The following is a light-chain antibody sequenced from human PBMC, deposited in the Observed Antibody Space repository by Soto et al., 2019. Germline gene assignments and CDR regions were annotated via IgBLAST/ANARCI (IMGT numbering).Light chain of an antibody. V-gene: IGLV2-14*01. CDR3: CSYTRSSTPPYV. Sequence: QSALTQPASVSGSPGQSFTISCTGTSSDVGGYDYVSWYQQHPGKAPKLMIYEVSDRPLGVSNRFSGSKSGNTASLTISGLQAEDEADYYCCSYTRSSTPPYVFGTGTKLTVL. CDR1: SSDVGGYDY. CDR2: EVS. J-gene: IGLJ1*01.